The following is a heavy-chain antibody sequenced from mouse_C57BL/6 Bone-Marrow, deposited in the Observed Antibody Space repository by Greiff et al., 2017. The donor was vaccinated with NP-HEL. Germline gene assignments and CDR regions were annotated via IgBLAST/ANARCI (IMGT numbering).Heavy chain of an antibody. CDR1: GIDFSRYW. J-gene: IGHJ3*01. CDR2: INPDSSTI. D-gene: IGHD2-5*01. CDR3: AGYSNPAWFAY. V-gene: IGHV4-1*01. Sequence: EAGGIDFSRYWMSWVRRAPGKGLEWIGEINPDSSTINYAPSLKDKFIISRDNAKNTLYLQMSKVRSEDTALYYCAGYSNPAWFAYWGQGTLVTVSA.